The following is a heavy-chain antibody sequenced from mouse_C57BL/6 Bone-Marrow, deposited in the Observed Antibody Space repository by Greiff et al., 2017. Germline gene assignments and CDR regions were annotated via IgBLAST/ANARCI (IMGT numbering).Heavy chain of an antibody. Sequence: QVQLQQPGAELVKPGASVKLSCKASGYTFTSYWMQWVKQRPGQGLAWIGEIDPSASYTNYNQKFKGKATLTVDTSSSTAYMQLSSLTAEDSAVYYCARGDYWGQGTSVTVSS. V-gene: IGHV1-50*01. CDR1: GYTFTSYW. CDR3: ARGDY. CDR2: IDPSASYT. J-gene: IGHJ4*01.